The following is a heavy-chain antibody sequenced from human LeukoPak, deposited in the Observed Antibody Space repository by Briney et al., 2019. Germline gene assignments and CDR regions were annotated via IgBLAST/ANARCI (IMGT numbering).Heavy chain of an antibody. D-gene: IGHD2-21*02. J-gene: IGHJ6*02. Sequence: GSLRLSCAASGFTFSSYAMSWVRQPPGKGLEWIGEIYHSGSTNYYPSLKSRVTISVDKSKNQFSLKLSSVTAADTAVYYCARRIVVVTAPAYGMDVWGQGTTVTVSS. CDR2: IYHSGST. V-gene: IGHV4-4*02. CDR1: GFTFSSYAM. CDR3: ARRIVVVTAPAYGMDV.